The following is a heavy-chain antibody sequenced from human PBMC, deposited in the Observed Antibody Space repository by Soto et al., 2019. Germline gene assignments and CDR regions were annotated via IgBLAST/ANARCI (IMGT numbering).Heavy chain of an antibody. CDR2: INHRGST. D-gene: IGHD6-19*01. CDR1: GGSLSNYF. Sequence: SETLSLTCAVYGGSLSNYFGSWIRQAPGKGLEWIGEINHRGSTNYNPSLKSRVTISLETSKNQFSLKLSSVTAADTAVYYCASSSGYTSVWYPPPDWGQGTLVTVAS. CDR3: ASSSGYTSVWYPPPD. V-gene: IGHV4-34*01. J-gene: IGHJ4*02.